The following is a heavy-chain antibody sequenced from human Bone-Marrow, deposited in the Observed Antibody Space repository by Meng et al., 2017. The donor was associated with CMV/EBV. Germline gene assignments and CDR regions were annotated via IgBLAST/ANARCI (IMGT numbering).Heavy chain of an antibody. D-gene: IGHD6-6*01. CDR3: AKARSSSWMDYSMDV. V-gene: IGHV3-33*06. J-gene: IGHJ6*02. Sequence: GGSLRLSCATSGFTFTYYAMHWVRQAPGKGLEWVAIIWYDASNKYYADSVKGRFTISRDNSKNTLYLQMNSLRAEDTAVYFCAKARSSSWMDYSMDVWGQGPTVTVSS. CDR2: IWYDASNK. CDR1: GFTFTYYA.